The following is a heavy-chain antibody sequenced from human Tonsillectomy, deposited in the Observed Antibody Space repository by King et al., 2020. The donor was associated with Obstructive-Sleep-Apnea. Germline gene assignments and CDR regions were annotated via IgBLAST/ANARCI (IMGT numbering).Heavy chain of an antibody. CDR2: ISSRSSYI. CDR3: ARDRGYSGYDSGDY. V-gene: IGHV3-21*01. Sequence: VQLVESGGGLVKPGGSLRLSCAASGFTFSSYSMNWVRQAPGKGLEWVSSISSRSSYIYYADSVKGRFTISRDNAKNSLYLQMNSLRAEDTAVYYCARDRGYSGYDSGDYWGQGTLVTVSS. D-gene: IGHD5-12*01. J-gene: IGHJ4*02. CDR1: GFTFSSYS.